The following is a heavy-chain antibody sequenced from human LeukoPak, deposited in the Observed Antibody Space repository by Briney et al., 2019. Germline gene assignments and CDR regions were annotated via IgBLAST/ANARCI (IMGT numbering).Heavy chain of an antibody. CDR1: GGSISSYY. V-gene: IGHV4-59*08. CDR3: ARHVFYSSSPFDY. J-gene: IGHJ4*02. D-gene: IGHD6-13*01. Sequence: SETLSLTCTVSGGSISSYYWSWIRQPPGKGLEWIGYIYYSGSTNYNPSLKSRVTISVDTSKNQFSLELTSVTAADTAVYYCARHVFYSSSPFDYWGQGTLVTVSS. CDR2: IYYSGST.